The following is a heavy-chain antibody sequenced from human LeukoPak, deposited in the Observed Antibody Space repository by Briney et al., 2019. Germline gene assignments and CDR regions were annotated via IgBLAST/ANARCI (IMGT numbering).Heavy chain of an antibody. CDR3: ARGRYDLRGYFDY. Sequence: SETLSLTCAVYGGSFSGYYWSWIRQPPGKGLEWIGEINHSGSTNYNPSLKSRVTISVDTSKYQFSLKLSSVTAADTAVYYCARGRYDLRGYFDYWGQGTLVTVSS. CDR1: GGSFSGYY. D-gene: IGHD2-2*01. CDR2: INHSGST. J-gene: IGHJ4*02. V-gene: IGHV4-34*01.